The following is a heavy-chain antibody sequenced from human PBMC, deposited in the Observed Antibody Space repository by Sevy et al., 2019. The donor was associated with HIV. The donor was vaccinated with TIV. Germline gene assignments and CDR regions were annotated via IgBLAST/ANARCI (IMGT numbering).Heavy chain of an antibody. CDR2: ISSGGSNK. CDR1: TFTFSDYY. V-gene: IGHV3-11*01. Sequence: GGSLRLSRAASTFTFSDYYMTWIRQAPGKGLEWVSHISSGGSNKYYADSVKGRFTISRDNAKNSLYLQMNSLRVEDTALYYCARVRYNYGSYYFDYWGQGTLVTVSS. CDR3: ARVRYNYGSYYFDY. J-gene: IGHJ4*02. D-gene: IGHD5-18*01.